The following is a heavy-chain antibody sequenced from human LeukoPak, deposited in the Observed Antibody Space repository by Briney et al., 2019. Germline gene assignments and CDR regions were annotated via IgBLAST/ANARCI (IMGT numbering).Heavy chain of an antibody. CDR1: GGSFNSYA. J-gene: IGHJ2*01. Sequence: SVKVPCKASGGSFNSYAISWVRQAPGQGLEWMGGIIPIFGTANYAQKFQGRVTITADKSTNTAYMELSSLRSEATAVYYCARSQPLAYFDLWGRGTLVTVSS. V-gene: IGHV1-69*06. CDR3: ARSQPLAYFDL. CDR2: IIPIFGTA.